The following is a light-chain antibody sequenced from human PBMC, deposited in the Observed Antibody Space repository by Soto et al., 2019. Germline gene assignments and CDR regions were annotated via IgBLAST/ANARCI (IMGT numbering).Light chain of an antibody. Sequence: EIVLTQSPATLSLSPGEIATLSCRTRQSVSSYLAWYQQKRGQAPRLLIYEASNRATGIPARFSGSGSGTDFTLTISSLEPEDFAIYYCQQRSNWPLTFGGGTKVEI. J-gene: IGKJ4*01. CDR1: QSVSSY. V-gene: IGKV3-11*01. CDR2: EAS. CDR3: QQRSNWPLT.